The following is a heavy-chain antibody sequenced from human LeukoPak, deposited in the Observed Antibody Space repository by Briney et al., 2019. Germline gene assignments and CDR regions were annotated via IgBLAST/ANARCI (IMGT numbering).Heavy chain of an antibody. V-gene: IGHV4-59*08. Sequence: SETLSLTCTVSGGSISNYYWSWIRQPPGKGLEWIGYIDYSGSTNYNPSLKSRVTISVDTSKNQFSLKLSSVTAADTAVYYCASYGEYYYDSSGYYRLLDYWGQGTLVTVSS. D-gene: IGHD3-22*01. CDR2: IDYSGST. CDR1: GGSISNYY. J-gene: IGHJ4*02. CDR3: ASYGEYYYDSSGYYRLLDY.